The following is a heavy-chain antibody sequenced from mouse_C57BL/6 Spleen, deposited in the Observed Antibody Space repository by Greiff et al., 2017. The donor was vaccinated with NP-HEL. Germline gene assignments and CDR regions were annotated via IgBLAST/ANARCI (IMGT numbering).Heavy chain of an antibody. CDR3: ARAELGRCFDV. D-gene: IGHD4-1*01. Sequence: QVQLHQPGAELVKPGASVKLSCKASGYTINRYGRQWVKQRPGRGMEGRGRRDGNSGGTKYNEKFKSKATLTVDKPSSTAYMQLSSLTSEDSAVYYCARAELGRCFDVWGTGTTVTVSS. V-gene: IGHV1-72*01. CDR1: GYTINRYG. J-gene: IGHJ1*03. CDR2: RDGNSGGT.